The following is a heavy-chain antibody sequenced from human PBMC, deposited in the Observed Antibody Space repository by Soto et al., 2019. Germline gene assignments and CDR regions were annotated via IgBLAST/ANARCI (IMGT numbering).Heavy chain of an antibody. CDR3: ARGLASLPVFAFDV. Sequence: QMTLRESGPTLVKPTQTLTLTCSFSGFSFSTSGVGVGWIRQPPGKALEWLALIYWSGDEHYRPSLKNKLTITKDTSKNQVVLIMTNMDPVDTATYYCARGLASLPVFAFDVWGQGTMATVSS. CDR2: IYWSGDE. D-gene: IGHD3-3*02. CDR1: GFSFSTSGVG. V-gene: IGHV2-5*01. J-gene: IGHJ3*01.